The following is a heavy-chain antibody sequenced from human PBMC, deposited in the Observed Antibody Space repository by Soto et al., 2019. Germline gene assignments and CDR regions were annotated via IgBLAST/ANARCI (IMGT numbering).Heavy chain of an antibody. J-gene: IGHJ6*02. D-gene: IGHD3-16*01. V-gene: IGHV3-13*04. CDR3: ARGFRPQGVCGSRSCGMDV. CDR1: GFTFSSYD. CDR2: IGTAGDT. Sequence: EVQLVESGGGLVQPGGSLRLSCAASGFTFSSYDMHWVRQATGKGLEWVSAIGTAGDTYYPGSVKGRFTISRENAKNSLYLQMNSLRAGDTAVYYCARGFRPQGVCGSRSCGMDVWGQGTTVTVS.